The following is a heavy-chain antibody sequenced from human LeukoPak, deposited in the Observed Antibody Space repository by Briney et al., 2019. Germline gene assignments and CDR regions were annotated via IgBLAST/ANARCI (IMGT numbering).Heavy chain of an antibody. J-gene: IGHJ6*02. D-gene: IGHD3-10*01. V-gene: IGHV1-18*01. Sequence: ASVKVSCKASGYTFTSYGISWVRQAPGQGLEWMGWISAYNGNTDYAQKLQGRVTMTTDTSTSTAYMELRSLRSDDTAVYYCARAWFGELSRYYYYYGMDVWGQGTTVTVSS. CDR1: GYTFTSYG. CDR3: ARAWFGELSRYYYYYGMDV. CDR2: ISAYNGNT.